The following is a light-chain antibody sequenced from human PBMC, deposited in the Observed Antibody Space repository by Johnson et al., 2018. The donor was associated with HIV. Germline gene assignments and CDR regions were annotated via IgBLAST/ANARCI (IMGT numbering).Light chain of an antibody. CDR2: ENN. CDR3: GTWDGSLSGYV. V-gene: IGLV1-51*02. Sequence: QSVLTQPPSVSAAPGQKVTISCSGSSCDIGDNYVSWYQQLPGTAPKLLIYENNKRPSGIPDRFSGSKSGTSATLGITGLQTGDEADYYCGTWDGSLSGYVFGTGTKVTVL. CDR1: SCDIGDNY. J-gene: IGLJ1*01.